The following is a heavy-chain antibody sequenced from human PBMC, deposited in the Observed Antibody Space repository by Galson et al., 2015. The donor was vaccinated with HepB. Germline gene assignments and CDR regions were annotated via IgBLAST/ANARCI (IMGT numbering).Heavy chain of an antibody. Sequence: FLRLSCVTSGFAVSIHFMSWVRQAPRKGLESVSVIYGGGSTYYADPVKGRFTISSDNSKNTLYLQMNSLRAEDTAVYYCARHLKTVPVAGIFVYDAFDIWGQGAMVTVSS. CDR1: GFAVSIHF. D-gene: IGHD6-19*01. CDR2: IYGGGST. CDR3: ARHLKTVPVAGIFVYDAFDI. V-gene: IGHV3-66*04. J-gene: IGHJ3*02.